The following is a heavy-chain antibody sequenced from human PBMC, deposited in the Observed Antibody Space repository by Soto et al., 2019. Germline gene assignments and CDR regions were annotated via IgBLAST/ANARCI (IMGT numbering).Heavy chain of an antibody. V-gene: IGHV4-30-4*01. CDR1: GGSISSGDYY. CDR3: ARDGRGGDWPRYFDY. CDR2: IYYSGTT. J-gene: IGHJ4*02. Sequence: SETLSLTCTVSGGSISSGDYYWSWIRQSPGKGLEWIGYIYYSGTTYYNPSLKSRLSISVDTSKNQFSLRLSSVTAEDTAVYYCARDGRGGDWPRYFDYWGQGILVT. D-gene: IGHD2-21*02.